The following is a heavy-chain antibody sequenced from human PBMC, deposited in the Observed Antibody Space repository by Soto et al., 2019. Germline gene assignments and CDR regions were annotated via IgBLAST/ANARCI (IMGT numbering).Heavy chain of an antibody. J-gene: IGHJ4*02. V-gene: IGHV4-4*02. D-gene: IGHD1-7*01. Sequence: GTLSLTCAVSGGSFTSNNWWTWVRQPPGQGLEWIGEIYRTGSTNYNPSLKSRVTISLDKSENQFSLKVTSLTAADTAVYYCASRDPGTSVDYWGQGTLVTVSS. CDR3: ASRDPGTSVDY. CDR1: GGSFTSNNW. CDR2: IYRTGST.